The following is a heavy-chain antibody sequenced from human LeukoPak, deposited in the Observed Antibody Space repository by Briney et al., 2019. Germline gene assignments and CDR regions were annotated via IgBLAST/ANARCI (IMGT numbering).Heavy chain of an antibody. V-gene: IGHV4-39*07. J-gene: IGHJ6*03. CDR1: GGSISSSSYY. D-gene: IGHD3-22*01. CDR3: ARLAYYDSYYMDV. Sequence: SETLSLTCTVSGGSISSSSYYWDWIRQPPGKGLEWIGSIYYSGSTNYNPSLKSRVTISVDTSKNQFSLKLSSVTAADTAVYYCARLAYYDSYYMDVWGKGTTVTVSS. CDR2: IYYSGST.